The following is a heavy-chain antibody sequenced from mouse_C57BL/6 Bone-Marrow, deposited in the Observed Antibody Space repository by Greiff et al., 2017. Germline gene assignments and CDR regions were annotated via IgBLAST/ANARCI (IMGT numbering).Heavy chain of an antibody. Sequence: EVKVVESGGDLVKPGGSLKLSCAASGFTFSSYGMSWVRQTPDKRLEWVATISSGGSYTYYPDSVKGRFTISRDNAKNTLYLQMSSLKSEDTAMYYCARQGSNFDCGGQGTTLTVSS. D-gene: IGHD5-1*01. CDR1: GFTFSSYG. CDR2: ISSGGSYT. J-gene: IGHJ2*01. V-gene: IGHV5-6*01. CDR3: ARQGSNFDC.